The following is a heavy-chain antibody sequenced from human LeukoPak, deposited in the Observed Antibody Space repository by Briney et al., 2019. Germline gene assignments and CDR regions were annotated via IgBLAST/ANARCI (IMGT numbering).Heavy chain of an antibody. D-gene: IGHD4-17*01. Sequence: GGSLRLSCAASGFTFSNYAMYWVRQAPGKGLEWVPAISGTDTNTYYADSVKGRFTISRDNSKNTLYLQMNSLRAEDTAVYYCAKTYGDYFDYWGQGTLVTVSS. CDR3: AKTYGDYFDY. V-gene: IGHV3-23*01. CDR1: GFTFSNYA. J-gene: IGHJ4*02. CDR2: ISGTDTNT.